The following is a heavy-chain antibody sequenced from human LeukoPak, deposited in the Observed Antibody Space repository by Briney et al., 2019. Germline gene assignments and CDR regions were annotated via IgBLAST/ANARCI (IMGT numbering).Heavy chain of an antibody. V-gene: IGHV3-30*04. D-gene: IGHD6-25*01. CDR2: ISYDGSNK. J-gene: IGHJ4*02. CDR3: ARSRRFRDSGMDY. Sequence: GGSLRLSCAASGFTFSSYAMHWVRQVPGKGLEWVAVISYDGSNKYYADSVKGRFTISRDNSKNTLYLQMNSLRAEDTAVYYCARSRRFRDSGMDYWGQGTLVTVSA. CDR1: GFTFSSYA.